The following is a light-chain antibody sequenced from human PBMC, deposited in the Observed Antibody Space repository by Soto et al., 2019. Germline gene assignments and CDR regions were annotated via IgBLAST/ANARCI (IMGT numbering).Light chain of an antibody. V-gene: IGKV3-15*01. Sequence: EIVMTQSPATLSVSPGERATLSCRASESVSSNLAWYQQKPGQAPRLLTYGASTRATGIPARISGSGSGTDFTLTISRLEPEDFAVYYCQQYGSSGTFGQGTKVDIK. J-gene: IGKJ1*01. CDR1: ESVSSN. CDR3: QQYGSSGT. CDR2: GAS.